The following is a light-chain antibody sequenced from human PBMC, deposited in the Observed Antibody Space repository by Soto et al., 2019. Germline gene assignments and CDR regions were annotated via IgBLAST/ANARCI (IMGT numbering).Light chain of an antibody. V-gene: IGKV3-20*01. CDR2: GAS. CDR1: QSVISSY. Sequence: EIVLTQSPGTLSLSPGERATLSCRASQSVISSYLAWYRQKPGQAPRLLIYGASNRATGIPDRLSGSGSGTDFTLTINRLEPEDFAVYYCEQYDKSITFGGGTKVDIK. CDR3: EQYDKSIT. J-gene: IGKJ4*01.